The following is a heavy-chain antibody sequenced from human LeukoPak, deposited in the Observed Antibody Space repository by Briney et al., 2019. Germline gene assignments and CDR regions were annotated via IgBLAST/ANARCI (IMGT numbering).Heavy chain of an antibody. CDR3: ARTGGDCSSGLCYYAMDV. J-gene: IGHJ6*02. CDR1: GCSTSSGYY. V-gene: IGHV4-38-2*02. Sequence: SETLSLTCTVSGCSTSSGYYWGWIRQPPGKGLEWIGSVYHSGSTYYNPSLKSRVTISVDTSKNQFSLKLSSVTAADTAVYYCARTGGDCSSGLCYYAMDVWGQGTTVTVS. CDR2: VYHSGST. D-gene: IGHD2-21*02.